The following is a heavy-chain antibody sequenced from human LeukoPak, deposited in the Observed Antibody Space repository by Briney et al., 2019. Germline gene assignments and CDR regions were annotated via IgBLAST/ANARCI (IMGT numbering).Heavy chain of an antibody. CDR1: GYSFTSYW. Sequence: PGESLKISCKGSGYSFTSYWIGWVRQMPGKGLEWMGIIYPGDSDTRYSPSFQGQVTISADKSISTAYLQWSSLKASDTAMYYCARHHYCSGGSCYLDYWGQGTLVTVSS. J-gene: IGHJ4*02. CDR2: IYPGDSDT. CDR3: ARHHYCSGGSCYLDY. V-gene: IGHV5-51*01. D-gene: IGHD2-15*01.